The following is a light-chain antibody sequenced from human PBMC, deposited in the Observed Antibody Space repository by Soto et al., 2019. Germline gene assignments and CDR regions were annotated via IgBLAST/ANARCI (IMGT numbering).Light chain of an antibody. J-gene: IGLJ1*01. CDR2: LNSDGSH. Sequence: QLVLTQSPSASASVRASVKPTCTLSSGQSSYAIAWHQQQPEKGPRYLMKLNSDGSHSKGDRIPDRFSGSSSGAERYLTISSLQSEDEADYYCQTWGTGIHYVFGTGTKLTVL. CDR1: SGQSSYA. V-gene: IGLV4-69*01. CDR3: QTWGTGIHYV.